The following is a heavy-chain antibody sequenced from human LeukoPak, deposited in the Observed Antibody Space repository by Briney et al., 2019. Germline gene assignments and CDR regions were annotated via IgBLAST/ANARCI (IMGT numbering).Heavy chain of an antibody. CDR1: VDSTSIYY. Sequence: SETLSLTCTVSVDSTSIYYWSWIRQPPGKALEWIGNIDYSGSTNYNPYLKSRVTIPDDTSKNQLSLKVTSVTAADTAVYYCARGSRDGYIGFLDCWGQGTMVTVSS. V-gene: IGHV4-59*01. CDR3: ARGSRDGYIGFLDC. D-gene: IGHD5-24*01. J-gene: IGHJ4*02. CDR2: IDYSGST.